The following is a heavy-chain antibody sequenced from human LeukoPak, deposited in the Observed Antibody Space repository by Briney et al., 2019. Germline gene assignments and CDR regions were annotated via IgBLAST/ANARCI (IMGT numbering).Heavy chain of an antibody. CDR3: ARGRSYGFDFDS. Sequence: SETPSLTCDVSGVSINTCCYYWTWIRQPPGKGLEWTGYKYYSGSTRYNSSLRSRLTISLDTSKNQFSLRLTSVTAADTAVYYCARGRSYGFDFDSWGPGTLVIVSS. CDR1: GVSINTCCYY. CDR2: KYYSGST. V-gene: IGHV4-61*01. D-gene: IGHD5-18*01. J-gene: IGHJ4*02.